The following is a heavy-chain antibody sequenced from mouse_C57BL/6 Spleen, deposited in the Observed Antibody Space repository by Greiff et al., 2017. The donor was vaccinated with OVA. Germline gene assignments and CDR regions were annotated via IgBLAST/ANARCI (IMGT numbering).Heavy chain of an antibody. J-gene: IGHJ2*01. Sequence: QVQLQQPGAELVKPGASVKVSCKASGYTFTSYWMHWVKQRPGQGLEWIGRIHPSVSDTNYNQKFKGKATLTVDKSSSTAYMQLSSLTSEDSAVYYCAIGRGLRPYFDHWGQGTTLTDSS. CDR3: AIGRGLRPYFDH. CDR2: IHPSVSDT. CDR1: GYTFTSYW. V-gene: IGHV1-74*01. D-gene: IGHD2-4*01.